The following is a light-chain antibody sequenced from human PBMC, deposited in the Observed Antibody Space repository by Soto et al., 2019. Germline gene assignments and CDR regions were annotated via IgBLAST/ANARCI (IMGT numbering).Light chain of an antibody. CDR2: GGT. CDR3: QHYNEQPLT. CDR1: QSVSSN. V-gene: IGKV3-15*01. J-gene: IGKJ4*01. Sequence: EIVMTQSPATLSVSPGERATLSCRASQSVSSNLAWYQQKPGQAPRLLIYGGTSRAAGIPARFSGIGSGTEFTLTISSLQSEDSALYYCQHYNEQPLTFGGGTKVESK.